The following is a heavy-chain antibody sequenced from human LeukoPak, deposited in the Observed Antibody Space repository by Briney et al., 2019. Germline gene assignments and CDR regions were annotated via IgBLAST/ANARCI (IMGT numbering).Heavy chain of an antibody. D-gene: IGHD6-19*01. CDR3: AKSPSSGWYLFGY. V-gene: IGHV3-53*01. J-gene: IGHJ4*02. CDR2: IYSGGST. CDR1: GFTVSSNY. Sequence: GGSLRLSCAASGFTVSSNYMSWVRQAPGKGLEWVSVIYSGGSTYYADSVKGRFTISRDNSKNTLYLQVNSLRAEDTAVYYCAKSPSSGWYLFGYWGQGTLVTVSS.